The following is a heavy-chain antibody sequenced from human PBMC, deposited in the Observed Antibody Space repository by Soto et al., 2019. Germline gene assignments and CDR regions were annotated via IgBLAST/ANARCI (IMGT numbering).Heavy chain of an antibody. CDR1: GGSNSSYY. CDR2: IYYSGTT. CDR3: AREGSYYYDSSGYYADAFDI. J-gene: IGHJ3*02. V-gene: IGHV4-59*01. Sequence: SETLSLTCTVSGGSNSSYYWSWIRQPPGKGLEWIGYIYYSGTTNYNPSLKSRVTILVITSKSQFTLKLTAVTGADTAVYYCAREGSYYYDSSGYYADAFDIWGQGTMVTVSS. D-gene: IGHD3-22*01.